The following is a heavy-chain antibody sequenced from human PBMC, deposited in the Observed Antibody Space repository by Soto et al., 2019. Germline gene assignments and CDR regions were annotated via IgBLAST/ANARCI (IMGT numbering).Heavy chain of an antibody. V-gene: IGHV1-8*01. CDR1: GYNFIDDD. CDR2: MTPNSGNT. Sequence: QVHLVQSGAEVKKPGASVKVSCKASGYNFIDDDINWVRQSTGQGLEWMGWMTPNSGNTGYAQKFQGRVTLTRDTSIGAAHMELSSLKSEDTAVYYCARNPYGSGLFDPWGQGTLVTVSS. D-gene: IGHD6-19*01. CDR3: ARNPYGSGLFDP. J-gene: IGHJ5*02.